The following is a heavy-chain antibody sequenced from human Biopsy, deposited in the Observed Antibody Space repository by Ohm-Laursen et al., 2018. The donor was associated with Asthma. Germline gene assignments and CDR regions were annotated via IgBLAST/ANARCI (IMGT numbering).Heavy chain of an antibody. CDR2: PIPVLGTA. Sequence: SSVKVSCKASGDSLGSFINYAISWVRQAPRQGLEWMGGPIPVLGTADYAPMFEGRVTITADESTSTAYLELTSLRFEGTAVYYCARGYSGADRIVYYYSGMEVWGQGTTVTVSS. CDR3: ARGYSGADRIVYYYSGMEV. J-gene: IGHJ6*02. V-gene: IGHV1-69*01. D-gene: IGHD5-12*01. CDR1: GDSLGSFINYA.